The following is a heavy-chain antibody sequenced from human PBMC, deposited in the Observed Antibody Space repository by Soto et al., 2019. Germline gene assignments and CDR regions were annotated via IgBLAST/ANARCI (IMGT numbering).Heavy chain of an antibody. CDR1: GYTFTSYA. Sequence: QVQLVQSGAEEKKPGASVKVSCKASGYTFTSYAMHLVRQAPGQRLEWMGWINAGNGNTKHSQKLQGRVTITTDTSASTAYMELSSLRSEDTAVYSCARDVAAADYWGQGTLVTVSS. V-gene: IGHV1-3*05. CDR2: INAGNGNT. D-gene: IGHD6-13*01. J-gene: IGHJ4*02. CDR3: ARDVAAADY.